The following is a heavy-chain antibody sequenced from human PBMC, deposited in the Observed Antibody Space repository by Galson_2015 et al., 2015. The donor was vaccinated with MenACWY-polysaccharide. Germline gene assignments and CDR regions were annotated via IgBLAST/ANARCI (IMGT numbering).Heavy chain of an antibody. Sequence: SVKVSCKASGYTFTSYTIHWVRQAPGQRLEWMGWINAGYGNTKFSQKFQGRVTITRDTSASTAYMEVSSLRSEDTAMYYCARDANFEYSGKFSQDYYIDFWGKGTLLTVSS. CDR2: INAGYGNT. CDR1: GYTFTSYT. D-gene: IGHD6-25*01. CDR3: ARDANFEYSGKFSQDYYIDF. J-gene: IGHJ4*02. V-gene: IGHV1-3*01.